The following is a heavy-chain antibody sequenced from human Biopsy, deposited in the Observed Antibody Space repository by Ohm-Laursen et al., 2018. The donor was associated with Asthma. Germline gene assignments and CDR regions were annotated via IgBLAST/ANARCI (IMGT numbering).Heavy chain of an antibody. J-gene: IGHJ4*01. CDR3: ARAIRLEDFLTGSFTSYFDN. CDR1: GFSLKIGAVG. CDR2: IYWIDDK. V-gene: IGHV2-5*01. Sequence: TQTLTLTFTFSGFSLKIGAVGVGWIRQPPGKAPECLAVIYWIDDKYYSPSLRNRLTVSKDTSRNRVVLAMTNMEPRDTATYFCARAIRLEDFLTGSFTSYFDNWDLGILVSVS. D-gene: IGHD3/OR15-3a*01.